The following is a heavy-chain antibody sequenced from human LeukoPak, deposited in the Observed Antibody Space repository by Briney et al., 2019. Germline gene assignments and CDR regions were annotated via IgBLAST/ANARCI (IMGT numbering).Heavy chain of an antibody. CDR1: GGSISSGDYY. V-gene: IGHV4-30-4*01. Sequence: NPSETLSLTCTVSGGSISSGDYYWSRIRQPPGKGLEWIGYIYYSGSTYYNPSLKSRVTISVDTSKNQFSLKLSSVTAADTAVYYCARVTRDDCGDNEYFQHWGQGTLVTVSS. CDR3: ARVTRDDCGDNEYFQH. D-gene: IGHD4-17*01. J-gene: IGHJ1*01. CDR2: IYYSGST.